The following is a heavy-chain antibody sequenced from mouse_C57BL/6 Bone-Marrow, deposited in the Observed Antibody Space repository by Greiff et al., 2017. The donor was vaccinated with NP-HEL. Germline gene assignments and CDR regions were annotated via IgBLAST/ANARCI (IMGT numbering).Heavy chain of an antibody. D-gene: IGHD2-12*01. V-gene: IGHV1-81*01. Sequence: VKLQESGAELARPGASVKLSCKASGYTFTSYGISWVKQRTGQGLEWIGEIYPRSGNTYYNEKFKGKATLTADKSSSTAYMELRSLTSEDSAVYFCARLLRSYWYFDVWGTGTTVTVSS. CDR2: IYPRSGNT. CDR1: GYTFTSYG. CDR3: ARLLRSYWYFDV. J-gene: IGHJ1*03.